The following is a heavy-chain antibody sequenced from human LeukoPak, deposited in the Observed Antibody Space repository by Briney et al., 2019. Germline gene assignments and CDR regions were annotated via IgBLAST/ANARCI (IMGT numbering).Heavy chain of an antibody. V-gene: IGHV3-33*01. D-gene: IGHD6-13*01. Sequence: GRSLRLSCAASGFTFSSYGMHWVRQAPGKGLEWGAVIWYDGSNKYYADSVKGRFTISRDNSKNTLYLQMNSLRAEDTAVYYCATLTSSWGSYFDYWGQGTLVTVSS. CDR1: GFTFSSYG. CDR2: IWYDGSNK. CDR3: ATLTSSWGSYFDY. J-gene: IGHJ4*02.